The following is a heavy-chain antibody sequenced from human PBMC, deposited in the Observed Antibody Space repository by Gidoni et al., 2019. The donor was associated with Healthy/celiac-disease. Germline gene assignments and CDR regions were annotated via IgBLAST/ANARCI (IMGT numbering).Heavy chain of an antibody. Sequence: EVQLVQSGAEVKKPGAPLRTSCQGSGYSFTSYWISWVRQMPGEGLEWMGMIDPRDAYTNYSPSFQGHVTISADKSISTAYLQWSSLKASDTAMYYCAVTTVTTRAFGYWGQGTLVTVSS. D-gene: IGHD4-4*01. J-gene: IGHJ4*02. CDR3: AVTTVTTRAFGY. CDR2: IDPRDAYT. V-gene: IGHV5-10-1*03. CDR1: GYSFTSYW.